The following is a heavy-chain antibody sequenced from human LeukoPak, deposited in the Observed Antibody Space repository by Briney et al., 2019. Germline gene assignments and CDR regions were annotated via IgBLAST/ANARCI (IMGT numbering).Heavy chain of an antibody. V-gene: IGHV3-48*01. CDR2: ISTSSSTI. Sequence: GGSLRLSCAVSGITFSSYSMNWVRQAPGKGLEWVSYISTSSSTIYYADSVKGRFTISRDNAKNSLYLQMNSLRAEDTAVYYCAPGHCTTTSCSHYFDYWGQGTLVTVSS. D-gene: IGHD2-2*01. J-gene: IGHJ4*02. CDR3: APGHCTTTSCSHYFDY. CDR1: GITFSSYS.